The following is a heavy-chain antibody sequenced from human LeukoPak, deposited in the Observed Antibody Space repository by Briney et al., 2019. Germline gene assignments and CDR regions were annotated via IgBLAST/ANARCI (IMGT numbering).Heavy chain of an antibody. CDR2: INPNSGGT. D-gene: IGHD1/OR15-1a*01. V-gene: IGHV1-2*06. CDR3: ARDLGLSWNTMCY. J-gene: IGHJ4*02. CDR1: GYTFTGYY. Sequence: RASVKVSCKASGYTFTGYYMHWVRQAPGQGLEWMGRINPNSGGTNYAQKFQGRVTMTRDTSISTAYMELSRLRSDDTAVYYCARDLGLSWNTMCYWGQGTLVTVSS.